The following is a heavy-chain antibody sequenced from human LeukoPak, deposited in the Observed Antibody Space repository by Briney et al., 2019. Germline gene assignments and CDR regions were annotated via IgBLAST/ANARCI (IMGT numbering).Heavy chain of an antibody. CDR3: ARGPYYDFDY. CDR1: GFTFSSYG. Sequence: TGGSLRLSCAASGFTFSSYGMHWVRQAPGKGLEWIGSIYYSGRTYYNPSLKSRVTISVDTSKNQLSLKLSSVTAADTAVYNCARGPYYDFDYWGQGTLVTVSS. D-gene: IGHD3-16*01. CDR2: IYYSGRT. V-gene: IGHV4-39*01. J-gene: IGHJ4*02.